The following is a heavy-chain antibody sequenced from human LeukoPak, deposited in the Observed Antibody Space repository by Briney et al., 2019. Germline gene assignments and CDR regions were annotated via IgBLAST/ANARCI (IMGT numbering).Heavy chain of an antibody. CDR2: ISGTGGTT. V-gene: IGHV3-23*01. D-gene: IGHD2-15*01. CDR1: GFTFSSCA. J-gene: IGHJ4*02. CDR3: VKSPLNLGYCSGGSCHYFDY. Sequence: GGSLRLSCVGSGFTFSSCAVIWVRQTPGKGLEWVSVISGTGGTTYDADSVKGRFTISRDNSKNTLYLQMNSLRAEDTAVYYCVKSPLNLGYCSGGSCHYFDYWGQGTLVTVSS.